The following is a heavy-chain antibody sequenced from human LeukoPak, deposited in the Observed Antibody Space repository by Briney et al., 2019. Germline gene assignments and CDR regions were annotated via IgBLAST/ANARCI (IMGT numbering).Heavy chain of an antibody. CDR2: INHSGST. Sequence: PSETLSLTCTVYGRSFSNYYWTWIRQPPGKGLEWIGEINHSGSTNYNPSLKSRVTISVDTSKNQFSLKLSSVTAADTAIYYCARGDVDPYAFDIWGQGTMVTVSS. CDR1: GRSFSNYY. CDR3: ARGDVDPYAFDI. V-gene: IGHV4-34*01. J-gene: IGHJ3*02. D-gene: IGHD3-10*02.